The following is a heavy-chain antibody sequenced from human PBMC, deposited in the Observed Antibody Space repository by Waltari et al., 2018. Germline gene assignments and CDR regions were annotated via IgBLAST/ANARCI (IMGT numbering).Heavy chain of an antibody. Sequence: EVQLVESGGNLIQPGGSLRLSCAASGFHVRTNFISWVRQAQGKGLEWVSIIYSGGNTYYAGSVKGRFTISRDNYKNMVYLEMNSLRAEDTAVYYCAKQSPSYTRGWYPLESWGPGTLVTVSS. CDR3: AKQSPSYTRGWYPLES. D-gene: IGHD6-19*01. V-gene: IGHV3-53*01. J-gene: IGHJ4*02. CDR2: IYSGGNT. CDR1: GFHVRTNF.